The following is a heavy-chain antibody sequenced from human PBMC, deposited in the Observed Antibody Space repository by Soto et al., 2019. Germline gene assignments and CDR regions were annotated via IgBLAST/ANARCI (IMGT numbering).Heavy chain of an antibody. Sequence: GGSLRLSCAASGFTFSSYWMSWVRQAPGKGLEWVANIKQDGSEKYYVDSVKGRFTISRDNAKNSLYLQMNSLRAEDTAVYYCARVRGDYCTNGVCYGDYWGQGSLVTVSS. CDR1: GFTFSSYW. J-gene: IGHJ4*02. CDR3: ARVRGDYCTNGVCYGDY. V-gene: IGHV3-7*03. CDR2: IKQDGSEK. D-gene: IGHD2-8*01.